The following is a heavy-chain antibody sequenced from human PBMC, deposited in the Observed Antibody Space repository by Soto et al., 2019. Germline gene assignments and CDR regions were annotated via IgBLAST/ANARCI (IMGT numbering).Heavy chain of an antibody. J-gene: IGHJ5*02. Sequence: QVQLQQSGPGLVKPSQTLSLTCTVSGGSISSGDYYWSWIRQHPGKGLEWIGTIYFSGTTYYNPSLKSQVTISVDTSKSQFSLKMSSVTAADTAVYYCARRDRSDFSYWLDTWGQGTLVTVSS. V-gene: IGHV4-31*01. CDR2: IYFSGTT. CDR1: GGSISSGDYY. CDR3: ARRDRSDFSYWLDT. D-gene: IGHD3-22*01.